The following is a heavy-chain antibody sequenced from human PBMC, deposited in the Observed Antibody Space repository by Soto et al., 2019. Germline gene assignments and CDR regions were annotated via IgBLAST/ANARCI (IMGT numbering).Heavy chain of an antibody. CDR3: AHRPAVTTIPNAFDI. D-gene: IGHD4-17*01. J-gene: IGHJ3*02. V-gene: IGHV2-5*02. CDR1: GFSLSTSGVG. Sequence: QITLKESGPTLVKPTQTLTLTCTFSGFSLSTSGVGVGWIRQPPGKALEWLALIYWDDDKRYSPSLKSRLTITKDNSKNQVVLTMTNMDPVDTATYYCAHRPAVTTIPNAFDIWGQGTMVTVSS. CDR2: IYWDDDK.